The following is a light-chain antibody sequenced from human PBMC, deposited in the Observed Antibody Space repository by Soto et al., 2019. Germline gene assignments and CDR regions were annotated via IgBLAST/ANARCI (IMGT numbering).Light chain of an antibody. Sequence: QSVLTQPPSASGTPGQRVTISCSGSSSNIGSSTVSWYQQLPGTAPKLLMYGKNQRPSGVPDRFSGSKSGTSASLAISGRQSEDEADYYCASWDDSLNGVVFGGGTKLTVL. V-gene: IGLV1-44*01. CDR2: GKN. CDR3: ASWDDSLNGVV. CDR1: SSNIGSST. J-gene: IGLJ3*02.